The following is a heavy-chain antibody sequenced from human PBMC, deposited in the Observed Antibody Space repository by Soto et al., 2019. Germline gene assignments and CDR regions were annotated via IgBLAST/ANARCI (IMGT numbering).Heavy chain of an antibody. CDR2: ITSSSSTI. CDR3: ARVRIVAASKLYGMDV. CDR1: GFTFSGFS. Sequence: GGSLRLSCAASGFTFSGFSMNWVRQAPGKGLEWVSYITSSSSTIYYADSVKGRFTISRDNGENSLHLQMNSLRDEDTAVYYCARVRIVAASKLYGMDVWGQGTTVTVSS. J-gene: IGHJ6*02. D-gene: IGHD3-22*01. V-gene: IGHV3-48*02.